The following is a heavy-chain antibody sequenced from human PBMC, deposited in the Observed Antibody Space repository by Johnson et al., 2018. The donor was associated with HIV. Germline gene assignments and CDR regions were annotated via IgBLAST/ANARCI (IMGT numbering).Heavy chain of an antibody. J-gene: IGHJ3*02. CDR2: IGTAGDQ. D-gene: IGHD3-16*01. Sequence: VQLVESGGGLVQPGGSLRLSCAASGFTFSSYDMHWVRQAPGKGLEWVSAIGTAGDQYYPGSVKGRFTISRENAKKSLYLQMTRLRAGDTAVYYCAREGPVPGGDAFDSWGQGTMVTVSS. CDR1: GFTFSSYD. V-gene: IGHV3-13*05. CDR3: AREGPVPGGDAFDS.